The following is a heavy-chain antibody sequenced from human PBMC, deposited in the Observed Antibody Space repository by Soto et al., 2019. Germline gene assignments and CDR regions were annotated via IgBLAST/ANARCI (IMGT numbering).Heavy chain of an antibody. J-gene: IGHJ6*02. CDR3: TTALGDSSRAYYYYGMDV. V-gene: IGHV3-15*07. CDR1: GFTFSNAW. D-gene: IGHD3-16*01. Sequence: GGSLRLSCAASGFTFSNAWMNWVRQDPGKGLEWVGRIKSKTDGGTTDYAAPVKGRFTISRDDSKNTLYLQMNSLKTEDTAVYYCTTALGDSSRAYYYYGMDVWGQGTTVTVSS. CDR2: IKSKTDGGTT.